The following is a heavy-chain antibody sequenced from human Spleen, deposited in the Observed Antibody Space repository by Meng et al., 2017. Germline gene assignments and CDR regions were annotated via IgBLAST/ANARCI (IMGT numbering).Heavy chain of an antibody. CDR1: GGSISSSSYY. Sequence: GSLRLSCTFSGGSISSSSYYWGWIRQPPGKGLEWIGNIYYSGITYYNPSLKSRVTISLNTSKNQFSLKLTSVTAADTAVYYCAREEDYYAMDVWGQGTAVTVSS. V-gene: IGHV4-39*07. J-gene: IGHJ6*01. CDR2: IYYSGIT. CDR3: AREEDYYAMDV.